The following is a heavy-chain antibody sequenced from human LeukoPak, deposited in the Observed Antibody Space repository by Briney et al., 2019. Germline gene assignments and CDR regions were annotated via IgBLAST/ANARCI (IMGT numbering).Heavy chain of an antibody. V-gene: IGHV3-23*01. D-gene: IGHD3-22*01. J-gene: IGHJ3*02. CDR3: AGYYYDSSGYAFDI. Sequence: AGGSLRLSCAASGFTFSSYAMSWVRQAPGKGLEWVSAISGSGGSTYYADSVKGRFTISRDNSKNTLYLRMNSLRAEDTAVYYCAGYYYDSSGYAFDIWGQGTMVTVSS. CDR2: ISGSGGST. CDR1: GFTFSSYA.